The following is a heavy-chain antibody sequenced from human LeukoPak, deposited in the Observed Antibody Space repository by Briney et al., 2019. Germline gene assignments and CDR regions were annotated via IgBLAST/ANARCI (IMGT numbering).Heavy chain of an antibody. Sequence: TSETLSLTCTVAGGSLSTYSWNWIRQPPGKGLEWIGRIYASGRTMYNPSLQSRITISVDTSNNHFSLQLTSVTAADTAVYYCARRMPEARQSSATNWFDTWGLGTLVTVSS. J-gene: IGHJ5*02. CDR3: ARRMPEARQSSATNWFDT. CDR2: IYASGRT. D-gene: IGHD1-26*01. V-gene: IGHV4-4*07. CDR1: GGSLSTYS.